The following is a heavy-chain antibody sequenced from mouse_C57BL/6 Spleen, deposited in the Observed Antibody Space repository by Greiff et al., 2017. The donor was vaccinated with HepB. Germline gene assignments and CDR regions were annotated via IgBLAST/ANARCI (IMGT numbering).Heavy chain of an antibody. CDR1: GFTFSDYG. CDR2: ISSGSSTI. Sequence: EVQLVESGGGLVKPGGSLKLSCAASGFTFSDYGMHWVRQAPEKGLEWVAYISSGSSTIYYADTVKGRFTISRDNAKNTLFLQMTSLRSEDTAMYYCARTGGYFDYWGQGTTLTVSS. V-gene: IGHV5-17*01. J-gene: IGHJ2*01. CDR3: ARTGGYFDY.